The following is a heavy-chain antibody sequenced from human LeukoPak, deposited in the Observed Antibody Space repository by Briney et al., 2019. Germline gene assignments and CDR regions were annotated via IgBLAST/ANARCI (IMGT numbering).Heavy chain of an antibody. V-gene: IGHV3-30*04. CDR3: AKDGRPYYYDSSGEFDY. J-gene: IGHJ4*02. CDR1: GYIFSDHA. CDR2: LSHDGTTA. D-gene: IGHD3-22*01. Sequence: GGSLRLSCAASGYIFSDHAMHWVRQAPGKGLEWLAYLSHDGTTAYYANSVKGRLTISRDNSKNTLFLQLSSLRTEDTAVYYCAKDGRPYYYDSSGEFDYWGQGTLVTVSS.